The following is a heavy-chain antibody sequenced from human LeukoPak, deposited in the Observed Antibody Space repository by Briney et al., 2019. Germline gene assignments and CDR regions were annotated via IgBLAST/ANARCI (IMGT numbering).Heavy chain of an antibody. CDR3: ARDVLGGHNYGFSGFDY. CDR1: GFTFSSYA. Sequence: GGSLRLSCAASGFTFSSYAMSWVRQAPGKGLEWVSAISGSGGSTYYADSVKGRFTISRDNSKNTLYLQMNSLKAEDTAVYYCARDVLGGHNYGFSGFDYWGQGTLVTVSS. CDR2: ISGSGGST. D-gene: IGHD5-18*01. J-gene: IGHJ4*02. V-gene: IGHV3-23*01.